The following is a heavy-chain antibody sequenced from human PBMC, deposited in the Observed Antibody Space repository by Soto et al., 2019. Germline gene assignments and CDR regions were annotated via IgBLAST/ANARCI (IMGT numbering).Heavy chain of an antibody. D-gene: IGHD2-2*01. J-gene: IGHJ6*03. CDR2: ISYDGSNK. V-gene: IGHV3-30*18. Sequence: GGSLRLSCAASGFTFSSYGMHWVRQAPGKGLEWVAVISYDGSNKYYADSVKGRFTISRDNSKNTLYLQMKSLRAEETAVYYCAKEAYCSSTSCYGSHSGYMDVWGKGTTVTVSS. CDR3: AKEAYCSSTSCYGSHSGYMDV. CDR1: GFTFSSYG.